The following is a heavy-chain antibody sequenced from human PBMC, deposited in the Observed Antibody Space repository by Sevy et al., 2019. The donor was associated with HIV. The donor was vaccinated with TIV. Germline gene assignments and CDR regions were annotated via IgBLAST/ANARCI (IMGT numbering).Heavy chain of an antibody. Sequence: GGSLRLSCAASGFTVSSYGMHWVRQAPGKGLEWVAVIYYDGVNKFYADSLKGRFTISRDNSKNTLYLQMNSLRAEDTAVYYCAKGYYYDSSGYWKDAFDIWGPGTMVTVSS. D-gene: IGHD3-22*01. J-gene: IGHJ3*02. V-gene: IGHV3-33*06. CDR3: AKGYYYDSSGYWKDAFDI. CDR2: IYYDGVNK. CDR1: GFTVSSYG.